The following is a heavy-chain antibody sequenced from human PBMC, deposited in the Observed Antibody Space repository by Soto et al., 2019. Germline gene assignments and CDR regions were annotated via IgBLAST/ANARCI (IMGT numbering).Heavy chain of an antibody. D-gene: IGHD2-15*01. CDR3: AKDPCGGSCYGY. V-gene: IGHV3-30*18. CDR2: ISYDGSNK. J-gene: IGHJ4*02. Sequence: QVQLVESGGGVVQPGRSLRLSCAASGLTFSSYGMHWVRLAPGKGLEWVAVISYDGSNKYYADSVKGRFTISRDNSKNTLYLQMNSLRAEDTAVYYSAKDPCGGSCYGYWGQGTLVTVSS. CDR1: GLTFSSYG.